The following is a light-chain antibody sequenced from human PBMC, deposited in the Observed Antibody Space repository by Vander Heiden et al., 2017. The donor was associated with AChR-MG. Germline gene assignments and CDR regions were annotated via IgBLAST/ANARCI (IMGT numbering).Light chain of an antibody. V-gene: IGLV2-8*01. CDR3: RSYAGSNNYV. CDR1: SNDVGGYKY. CDR2: DVN. J-gene: IGLJ1*01. Sequence: QSALTPPPSASGSPGQSVTICCTGTSNDVGGYKYVSWYQQHAGKAPKLMIDDVNKRPSGVPDRFSGSKSSNTASLTVAGLQAEDEDDYYCRSYAGSNNYVFGTGTKVTVL.